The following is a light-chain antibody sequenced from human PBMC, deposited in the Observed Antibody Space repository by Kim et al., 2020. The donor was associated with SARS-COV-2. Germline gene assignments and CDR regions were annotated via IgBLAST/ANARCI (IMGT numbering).Light chain of an antibody. CDR3: LLSFSGIRV. J-gene: IGLJ3*02. Sequence: GETVTLTCGSSTGAVTPTHYPYWFQQEPGEVPRTLIFDTGSRHSWTPARFSGSLSGDKAALTLAGALPEDEADYYCLLSFSGIRVFGGGTQLTVL. CDR1: TGAVTPTHY. CDR2: DTG. V-gene: IGLV7-46*01.